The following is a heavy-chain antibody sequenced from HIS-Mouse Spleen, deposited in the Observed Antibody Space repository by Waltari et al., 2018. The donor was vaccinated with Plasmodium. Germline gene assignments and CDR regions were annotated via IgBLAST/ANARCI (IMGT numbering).Heavy chain of an antibody. CDR3: ASSWYWYFDL. V-gene: IGHV3-7*01. CDR2: IKQDGSEK. Sequence: EVQLVESGGGLVQPGGSLRLACAASGFTFSSYWMSWVRKAPGKGLEWGANIKQDGSEKYYVDSVKGRFTISRDNAKNSLYLQMNSLRAEDTAVYYCASSWYWYFDLWGRGTLVTVSS. CDR1: GFTFSSYW. D-gene: IGHD6-13*01. J-gene: IGHJ2*01.